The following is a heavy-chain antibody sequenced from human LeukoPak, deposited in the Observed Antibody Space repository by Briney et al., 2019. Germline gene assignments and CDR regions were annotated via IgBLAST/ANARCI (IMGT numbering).Heavy chain of an antibody. J-gene: IGHJ4*02. D-gene: IGHD1-26*01. V-gene: IGHV4-39*07. Sequence: PSETLSLTRTVSGGSISSSSYYWGWIHQPPGKGLEWIGSIYYSGSTYYNPSLKSRVTISVDTSKNQFSLKLSSVTAADTAVYYCARGGSYYDCWGQGTLVTVSS. CDR2: IYYSGST. CDR3: ARGGSYYDC. CDR1: GGSISSSSYY.